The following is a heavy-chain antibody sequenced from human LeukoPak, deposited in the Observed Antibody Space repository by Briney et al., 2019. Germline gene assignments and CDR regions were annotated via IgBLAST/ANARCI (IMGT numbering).Heavy chain of an antibody. CDR2: IYNGGNT. V-gene: IGHV4-4*09. D-gene: IGHD1-26*01. J-gene: IGHJ4*02. Sequence: SETLSLTCTVSGVSITTLYASWIRQAPGKGLGFIGFIYNGGNTNYNPSLKSRATISVDTSNNQFSLRLASVTATDMAMYYCAAGPWELDFWGQGTLVTVSS. CDR1: GVSITTLY. CDR3: AAGPWELDF.